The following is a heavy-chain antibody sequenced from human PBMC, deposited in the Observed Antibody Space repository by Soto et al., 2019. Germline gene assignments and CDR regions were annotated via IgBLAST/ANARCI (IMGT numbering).Heavy chain of an antibody. CDR1: GYTFTNYY. D-gene: IGHD3-16*01. V-gene: IGHV1-2*02. CDR2: MNPRSGGT. J-gene: IGHJ5*02. Sequence: GSVKVSCKASGYTFTNYYMHWVRQAPGQGLEWMGWMNPRSGGTKYAQAFQDRVTMTRDASISTAYMDVTSLRHGDTAIYFCARYDDSTSYPLHLWGPGTLVTVSS. CDR3: ARYDDSTSYPLHL.